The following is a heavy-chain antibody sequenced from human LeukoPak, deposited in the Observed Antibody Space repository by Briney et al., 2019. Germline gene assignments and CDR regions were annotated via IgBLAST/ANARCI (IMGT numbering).Heavy chain of an antibody. CDR2: IYYSGST. V-gene: IGHV4-59*01. J-gene: IGHJ3*02. Sequence: PSETLSLTCTVSGGSISRYYWSWIRQPPGKGLEWIGYIYYSGSTNYNPSLKSRVTISVDTSKNQFSLKLSSVTAADTAVYYCAREIRPHAFDIWGQGTMVTVSS. CDR1: GGSISRYY. CDR3: AREIRPHAFDI.